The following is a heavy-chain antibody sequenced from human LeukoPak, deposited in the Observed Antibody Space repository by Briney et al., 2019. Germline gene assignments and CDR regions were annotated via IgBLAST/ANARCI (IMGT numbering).Heavy chain of an antibody. CDR3: AKGRSMVQVLDY. Sequence: GGSLRLSCAASGFTFSSYAMSWVRQAPGKGLEWVSAISGSGGSTYYADSVKGRFTISRDNSKNTLYLQMNSLGAEDTAVYYCAKGRSMVQVLDYWGQGTLVTVSS. CDR1: GFTFSSYA. V-gene: IGHV3-23*01. J-gene: IGHJ4*02. CDR2: ISGSGGST. D-gene: IGHD3-10*01.